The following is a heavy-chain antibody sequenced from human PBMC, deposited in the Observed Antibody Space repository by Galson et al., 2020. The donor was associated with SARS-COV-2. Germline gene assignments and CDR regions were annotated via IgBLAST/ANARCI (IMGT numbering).Heavy chain of an antibody. Sequence: ASVKVSCKASGYTFTSYYMHWERQAPGQGLEWMGIINPSGGSTSYAQKFQGRVTMTRDTSTSTVYMELSSLRSEDTAVYYCARDQIGYSSGWRIYYYYMDVWGKGTTVTVSS. D-gene: IGHD6-19*01. CDR2: INPSGGST. CDR1: GYTFTSYY. CDR3: ARDQIGYSSGWRIYYYYMDV. J-gene: IGHJ6*03. V-gene: IGHV1-46*01.